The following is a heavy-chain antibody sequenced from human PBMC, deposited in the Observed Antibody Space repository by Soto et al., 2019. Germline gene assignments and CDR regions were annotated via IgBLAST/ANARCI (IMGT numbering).Heavy chain of an antibody. CDR3: ARGVAVAGKLDY. J-gene: IGHJ4*02. CDR2: IIPILGIA. D-gene: IGHD6-19*01. CDR1: GGTVSSYT. V-gene: IGHV1-69*02. Sequence: QVQLVQSGAEVKKPGSSVKVSCKASGGTVSSYTISWVRQAPGQGLEWMGRIIPILGIANYAQKFQGRVTITADKSTSTAYMELSSLRSEDPAVYYCARGVAVAGKLDYWGQGTLVTVSS.